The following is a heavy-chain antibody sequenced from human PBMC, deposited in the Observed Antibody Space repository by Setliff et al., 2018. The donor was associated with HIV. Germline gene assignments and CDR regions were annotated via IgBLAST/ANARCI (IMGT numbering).Heavy chain of an antibody. J-gene: IGHJ4*02. CDR2: INPSGGST. D-gene: IGHD3-22*01. CDR1: GYTFTNYY. CDR3: ARDLLRGDSSDY. Sequence: ASVKVSCKASGYTFTNYYIHWVRQAPGQGLEWMGIINPSGGSTSYAQKLQGRVTMTTDTSTSTAYMELRSLRSDDTAVYYCARDLLRGDSSDYWGQGTLVTVSS. V-gene: IGHV1-46*01.